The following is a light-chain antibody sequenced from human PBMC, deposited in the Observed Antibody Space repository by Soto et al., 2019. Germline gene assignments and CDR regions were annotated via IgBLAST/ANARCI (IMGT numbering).Light chain of an antibody. V-gene: IGLV2-14*01. Sequence: QSALTQPASVSGSPGQSITISCTGTSSDVGGYDYVSWYQQHPGKAPKLMIYEVSNRPSGVSNHFSASKSGNTASLTISGLQAEDEADYYCSSYTSSNTLVFGGGTKLTVL. CDR3: SSYTSSNTLV. J-gene: IGLJ2*01. CDR2: EVS. CDR1: SSDVGGYDY.